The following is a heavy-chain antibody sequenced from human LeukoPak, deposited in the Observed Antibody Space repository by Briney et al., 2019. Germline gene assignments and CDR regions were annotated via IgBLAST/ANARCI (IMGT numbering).Heavy chain of an antibody. CDR2: IIPIFGTA. CDR3: ARLMSSSWYLAAYYYYYYMDV. V-gene: IGHV1-69*05. Sequence: SVKVSCKASGGTFSSYAISWVRQAPGQGLEWMGGIIPIFGTANYAQKFQGRVTMTRDLSTSTDYMELSSLRSDDTAVYYCARLMSSSWYLAAYYYYYYMDVWGKGTTVTVSS. J-gene: IGHJ6*03. D-gene: IGHD6-13*01. CDR1: GGTFSSYA.